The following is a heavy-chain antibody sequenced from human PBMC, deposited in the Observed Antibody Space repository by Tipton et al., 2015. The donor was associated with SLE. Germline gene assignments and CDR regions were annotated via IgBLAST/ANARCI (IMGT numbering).Heavy chain of an antibody. CDR1: GFTLSSYW. CDR3: TKEHSSGWPNLAS. J-gene: IGHJ5*02. Sequence: SLRLSCAASGFTLSSYWMSWVRQAPGKGLEWVANIKHDGSEKYYEDSVKGRFIISRDNSRNSVYLQMNSLRIEDSALYYCTKEHSSGWPNLASWGQGTMVNVSS. CDR2: IKHDGSEK. V-gene: IGHV3-7*03. D-gene: IGHD6-19*01.